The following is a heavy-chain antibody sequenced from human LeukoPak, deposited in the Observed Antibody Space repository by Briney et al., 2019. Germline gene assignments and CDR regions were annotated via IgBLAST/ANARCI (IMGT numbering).Heavy chain of an antibody. V-gene: IGHV1-18*01. D-gene: IGHD1-26*01. CDR1: GYTFTTNG. Sequence: ASVKVSCKASGYTFTTNGFNWVRQAPGQGLEWMGWISGYNGDTQYAQKLQGRVTMTTDTSTRTASLELRSLSSADTAVYYCARGHSESSLSFFDFWGQGTLVTVSS. J-gene: IGHJ4*02. CDR2: ISGYNGDT. CDR3: ARGHSESSLSFFDF.